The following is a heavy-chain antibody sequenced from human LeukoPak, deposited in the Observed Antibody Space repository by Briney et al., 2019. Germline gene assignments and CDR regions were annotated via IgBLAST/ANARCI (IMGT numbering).Heavy chain of an antibody. CDR3: ARVEPRITIFGVVINWFDP. CDR2: IYYSGST. Sequence: SETLSLTCTVSGGSISSYYWSWIRQPPGEGLEWIGYIYYSGSTNYNPSLKSRVTISVDTSKNQFSLKLSSVTAADTAVYYCARVEPRITIFGVVINWFDPWGQGTLVTISS. V-gene: IGHV4-59*01. CDR1: GGSISSYY. J-gene: IGHJ5*02. D-gene: IGHD3-3*01.